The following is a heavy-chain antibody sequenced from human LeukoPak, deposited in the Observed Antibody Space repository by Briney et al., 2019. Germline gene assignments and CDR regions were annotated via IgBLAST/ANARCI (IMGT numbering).Heavy chain of an antibody. V-gene: IGHV3-64*01. CDR1: GFTFSSYA. Sequence: GGSLRLSCAASGFTFSSYAMHWVRRAPGKGLEYVSAISSNGGSTYYANSVKGRFTISRDNSKNTLYLQMGSLRAEDMAVYYCARGWSHAFDIWGQGTMVTVSS. J-gene: IGHJ3*02. D-gene: IGHD2-15*01. CDR3: ARGWSHAFDI. CDR2: ISSNGGST.